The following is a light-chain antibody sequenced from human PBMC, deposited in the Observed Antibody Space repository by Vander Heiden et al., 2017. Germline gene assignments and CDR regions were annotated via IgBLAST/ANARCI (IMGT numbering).Light chain of an antibody. V-gene: IGKV4-1*01. J-gene: IGKJ1*01. CDR1: QSVLYSSNNQNY. Sequence: DIVMTQSPDSLAVSLGERATINCKSSQSVLYSSNNQNYLLWYQQKPGQPPKLLIYWASTRESGVPDRFSGSGSGTDFTLTISSLQAEDVAVYYCQQYYSSPWTFGQGTEVEIK. CDR3: QQYYSSPWT. CDR2: WAS.